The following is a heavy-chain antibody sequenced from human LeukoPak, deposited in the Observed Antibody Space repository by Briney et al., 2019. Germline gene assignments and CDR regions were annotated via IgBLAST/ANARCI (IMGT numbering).Heavy chain of an antibody. V-gene: IGHV4-59*01. CDR2: IYYNGST. Sequence: SETLSLTCTVSGGSISRYYWSWIRQPPGKGLEWIGNIYYNGSTNYKPSLKSRVTISVHTSKNQFSLNLRSLTAADTAVYHCARGGYSGYAFDRWGQGTRVTVSS. J-gene: IGHJ5*02. CDR3: ARGGYSGYAFDR. CDR1: GGSISRYY. D-gene: IGHD5-12*01.